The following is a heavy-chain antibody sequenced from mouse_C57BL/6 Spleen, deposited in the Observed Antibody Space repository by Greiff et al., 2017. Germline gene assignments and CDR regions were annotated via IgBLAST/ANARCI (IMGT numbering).Heavy chain of an antibody. D-gene: IGHD2-4*01. V-gene: IGHV3-6*01. CDR2: ISYDGSN. Sequence: DVQLQESGPGLVKPSQSLSLTCSVTGYSITSGYYWNWIRQFPGNKLEWMGYISYDGSNNYNPSLKNRISITRDTSTNQFFLKLNSVTTEDTATYYCARDLGYDYAFAYWGQGTLVTVSA. CDR1: GYSITSGYY. CDR3: ARDLGYDYAFAY. J-gene: IGHJ3*01.